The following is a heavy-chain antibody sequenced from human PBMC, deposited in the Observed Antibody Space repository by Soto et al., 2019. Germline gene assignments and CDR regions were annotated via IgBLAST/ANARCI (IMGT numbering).Heavy chain of an antibody. CDR3: ARQDYGGGYYYYGMDV. Sequence: SETLSLTCAVYGGSFSGYYWSWIRQPPGKGLEWIGYIYYSGSTIYNPSLKSRVTISVDTSKNQFSLKLSSVTAADTAVYYCARQDYGGGYYYYGMDVWGQGTTVIVSS. J-gene: IGHJ6*02. CDR2: IYYSGST. D-gene: IGHD4-17*01. V-gene: IGHV4-59*01. CDR1: GGSFSGYY.